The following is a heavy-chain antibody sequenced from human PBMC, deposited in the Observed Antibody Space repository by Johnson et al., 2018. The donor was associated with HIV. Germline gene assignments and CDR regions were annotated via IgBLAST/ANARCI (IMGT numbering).Heavy chain of an antibody. CDR3: AKAQKGQYYYDSSGYYSPFDI. D-gene: IGHD3-22*01. CDR1: GFTVSTNY. V-gene: IGHV3-66*02. Sequence: VQLVESGGGLVHPGGSLRLSCAASGFTVSTNYMSWVRQAPGKGLEWVSLIYTGGSTFYADSVKGRFTISRDNSKNALYLQMNSLRAEDTAVYYCAKAQKGQYYYDSSGYYSPFDIWGQGTMVTVSS. CDR2: IYTGGST. J-gene: IGHJ3*02.